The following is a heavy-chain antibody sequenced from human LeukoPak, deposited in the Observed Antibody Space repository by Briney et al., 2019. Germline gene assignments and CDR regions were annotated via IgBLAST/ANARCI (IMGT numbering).Heavy chain of an antibody. V-gene: IGHV1-18*01. Sequence: ASLKASCKASGYTFTSYGISWVRQAPGQGLEWMGWISAYNGNTNYAQKLQGRVTMTTDTSTSTAYMELRSLRSDDTAVYYCARDKGHGPNLRKGFDYWGQGTLVTVSS. CDR1: GYTFTSYG. D-gene: IGHD4-17*01. J-gene: IGHJ4*02. CDR2: ISAYNGNT. CDR3: ARDKGHGPNLRKGFDY.